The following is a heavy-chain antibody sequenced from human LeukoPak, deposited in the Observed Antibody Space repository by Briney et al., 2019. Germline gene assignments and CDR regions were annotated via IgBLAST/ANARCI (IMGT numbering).Heavy chain of an antibody. J-gene: IGHJ6*02. CDR2: IYYSGST. Sequence: PSETLSLTCTVSGGTISSSSYYWGWIRQPPGKGLEWIGSIYYSGSTYYNPSLKSRVTISVDTSKNQFSLKLSSVTAADTAVYYCARTTSYGMDVWGQGTTVTVSS. D-gene: IGHD1-14*01. CDR1: GGTISSSSYY. CDR3: ARTTSYGMDV. V-gene: IGHV4-39*01.